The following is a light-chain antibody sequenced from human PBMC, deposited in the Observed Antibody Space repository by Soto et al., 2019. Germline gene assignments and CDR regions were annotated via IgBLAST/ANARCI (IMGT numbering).Light chain of an antibody. CDR3: QQFDAYPHT. J-gene: IGKJ5*01. V-gene: IGKV1-9*01. CDR2: GAS. CDR1: QVISSY. Sequence: IQSSRFTAFPAASVGDRVTITCRASQVISSYLAWFQQKPGRAPNLLIYGASTLQSGVPSRFSGSGSGTDFTLTISNLQPEDFATYYCQQFDAYPHTFGQGTRLEIK.